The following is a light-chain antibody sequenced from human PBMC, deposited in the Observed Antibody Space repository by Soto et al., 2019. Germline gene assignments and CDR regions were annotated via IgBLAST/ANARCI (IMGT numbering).Light chain of an antibody. Sequence: QSVLTQPASVSGSPGQSIAISCTGTSSDVGAYNFVSWYQQHPGKAPKLMIYEVSNRPSGVSSRFSGSKSGNTASLTISGLQPEDEADYYCSSYAGSNNLVFGGGTKVTVL. CDR2: EVS. CDR3: SSYAGSNNLV. CDR1: SSDVGAYNF. V-gene: IGLV2-14*01. J-gene: IGLJ2*01.